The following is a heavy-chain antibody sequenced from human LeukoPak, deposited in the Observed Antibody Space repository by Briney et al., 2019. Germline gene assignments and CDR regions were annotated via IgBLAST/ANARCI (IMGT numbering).Heavy chain of an antibody. D-gene: IGHD3-22*01. CDR2: IYYSGST. Sequence: PSETLSLTCTVSSGSISSYYWSWIRQPPGKGLEWIGYIYYSGSTNYNPSLKSRVTISVDTSKNQFSLKLSSVTAADTAVYYCARHHYYDSSGYRDYWGQGTLVTVSS. CDR1: SGSISSYY. CDR3: ARHHYYDSSGYRDY. J-gene: IGHJ4*02. V-gene: IGHV4-59*01.